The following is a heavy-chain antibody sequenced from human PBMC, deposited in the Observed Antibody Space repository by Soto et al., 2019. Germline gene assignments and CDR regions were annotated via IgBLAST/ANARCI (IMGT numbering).Heavy chain of an antibody. CDR2: TYYRSRWYS. CDR1: GDSVSSNGAA. D-gene: IGHD3-10*01. V-gene: IGHV6-1*01. Sequence: SQTLSLTCAISGDSVSSNGAAWNWIRQSPSRGLEWLGRTYYRSRWYSDYAPSVKSRITVNPDTSQNQFSLKLSSVTAADTAVYYCARDRVIYYGSGSYHGWFDPWGQGTLVTVSS. CDR3: ARDRVIYYGSGSYHGWFDP. J-gene: IGHJ5*02.